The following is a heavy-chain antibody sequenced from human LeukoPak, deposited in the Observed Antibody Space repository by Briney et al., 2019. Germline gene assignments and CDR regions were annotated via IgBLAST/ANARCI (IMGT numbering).Heavy chain of an antibody. CDR1: GFTFSSYS. Sequence: PGGSLRLSCAASGFTFSSYSMNWVRQAPGKGLEWVSSISSSSSYIYYADSVKGRFTISRDNAKNSLYLQMNSLRAEDTAVYYCARAMNIKVGATSFDYWGQGTLVTVSS. V-gene: IGHV3-21*01. CDR3: ARAMNIKVGATSFDY. CDR2: ISSSSSYI. D-gene: IGHD1-26*01. J-gene: IGHJ4*02.